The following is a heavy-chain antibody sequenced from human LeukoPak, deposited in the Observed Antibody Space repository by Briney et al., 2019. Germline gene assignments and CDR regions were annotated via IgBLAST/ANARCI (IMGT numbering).Heavy chain of an antibody. CDR2: INHSGST. J-gene: IGHJ6*02. CDR1: GGSFSGYY. D-gene: IGHD6-6*01. CDR3: ARGLRQLVRVCYYYGMDV. Sequence: PSETLSLTCAVYGGSFSGYYWSWIRQPPGKGLEWIGEINHSGSTNYNPSLKSRVTISVDTSKNQFSLKLSSVTAADTAVYYCARGLRQLVRVCYYYGMDVWGQGTTVTVSS. V-gene: IGHV4-34*01.